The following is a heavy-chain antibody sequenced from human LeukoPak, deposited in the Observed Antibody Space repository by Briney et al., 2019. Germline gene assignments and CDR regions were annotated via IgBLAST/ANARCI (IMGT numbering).Heavy chain of an antibody. V-gene: IGHV3-23*01. Sequence: PRRCPRPSPALSGFTPSTIAITRGPGAPGTGVGWVSVISGSGGSTYYADSVKGRFTISRDNSENTLYLQMNSLRAEDTALYYCAKGLISGTQDYWGQGTLVTVSS. CDR2: ISGSGGST. D-gene: IGHD1-7*01. J-gene: IGHJ4*02. CDR3: AKGLISGTQDY. CDR1: GFTPSTIA.